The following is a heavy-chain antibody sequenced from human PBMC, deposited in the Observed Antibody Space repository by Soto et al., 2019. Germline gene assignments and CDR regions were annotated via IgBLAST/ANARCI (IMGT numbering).Heavy chain of an antibody. CDR2: LIPVFGSP. Sequence: QVQLVQSGAEVKKPGSSVTVSCKTSGGTFSKDAINWVRQAPGQGLEWMGLLIPVFGSPIYAQEFQGRIMIAADESSSTAGMALSSLRSEDAAVDYCTRVLGYALKPGISRYYAMDVWAQGTTACASS. CDR3: TRVLGYALKPGISRYYAMDV. V-gene: IGHV1-69*01. J-gene: IGHJ6*01. CDR1: GGTFSKDA. D-gene: IGHD1-20*01.